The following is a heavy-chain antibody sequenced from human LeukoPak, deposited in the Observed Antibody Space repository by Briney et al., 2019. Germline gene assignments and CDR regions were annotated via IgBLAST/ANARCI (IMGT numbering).Heavy chain of an antibody. Sequence: GRSLRLSCAASGFTFDDYAMHWVRQAPGKGLEWVSGISWNSGSIGYADSVKGRFTISRDNAKNSLYLQMNSLRAEDTAVYYCARAEVAATFDYWGQGTLVTVSS. CDR1: GFTFDDYA. CDR2: ISWNSGSI. J-gene: IGHJ4*02. CDR3: ARAEVAATFDY. D-gene: IGHD2-15*01. V-gene: IGHV3-9*01.